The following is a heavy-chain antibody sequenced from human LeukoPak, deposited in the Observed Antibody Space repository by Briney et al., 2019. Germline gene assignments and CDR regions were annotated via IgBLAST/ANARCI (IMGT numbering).Heavy chain of an antibody. CDR3: ASEVKYSGSYLNWFDP. CDR2: IIPILGIA. J-gene: IGHJ5*02. V-gene: IGHV1-69*04. D-gene: IGHD1-26*01. CDR1: GGTFSSYA. Sequence: GASVKVSCKASGGTFSSYAISWVRQAPGQGLEWMGRIIPILGIANYAQKFQGRVTITADKSTSTAYMELSSLRSEDTAVYYCASEVKYSGSYLNWFDPWGQGTLVNVSS.